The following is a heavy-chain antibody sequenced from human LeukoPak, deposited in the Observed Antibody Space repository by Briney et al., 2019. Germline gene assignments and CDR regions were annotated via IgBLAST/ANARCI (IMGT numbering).Heavy chain of an antibody. CDR1: GFTFSSYA. J-gene: IGHJ3*02. CDR2: ISGSGGSS. Sequence: PGGSLRLSCAASGFTFSSYAMSWVRQAPGKGLEWVSAISGSGGSSYYADSVKGRFTISRDNSKNTLYLQMNSLRAEDTAVYYCAKDRIRGPGAFDIWGQGTMVTVSS. CDR3: AKDRIRGPGAFDI. D-gene: IGHD2/OR15-2a*01. V-gene: IGHV3-23*01.